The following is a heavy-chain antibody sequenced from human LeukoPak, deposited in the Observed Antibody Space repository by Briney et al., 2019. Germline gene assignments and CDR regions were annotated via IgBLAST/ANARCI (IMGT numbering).Heavy chain of an antibody. V-gene: IGHV3-7*01. D-gene: IGHD2-15*01. CDR3: ARSPVYCSGGSCPGMGCVGR. CDR1: GFTFSSYW. Sequence: GGSLRLSCAASGFTFSSYWMSWVRQAPGKGLEWVADINQGGSEKYYVDSVKGRFTISRDNAKNSLYLQMDGLTAEDTADYYCARSPVYCSGGSCPGMGCVGRWGQGTLVTVSS. CDR2: INQGGSEK. J-gene: IGHJ5*02.